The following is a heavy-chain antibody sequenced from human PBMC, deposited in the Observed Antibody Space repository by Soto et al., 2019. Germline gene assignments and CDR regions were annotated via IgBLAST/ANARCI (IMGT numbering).Heavy chain of an antibody. CDR3: PKSGPTNYFDF. CDR1: GFTFSTYA. V-gene: IGHV3-23*01. CDR2: ISGGGRFS. Sequence: GGSLRLSCAASGFTFSTYAMSWVRQAPGKGLEWVSTISGGGRFSYYADSVKGRFTISRDDSKTILFLQMNSLRAEDSAVYYCPKSGPTNYFDFWGQGSLVTVS. D-gene: IGHD1-26*01. J-gene: IGHJ4*02.